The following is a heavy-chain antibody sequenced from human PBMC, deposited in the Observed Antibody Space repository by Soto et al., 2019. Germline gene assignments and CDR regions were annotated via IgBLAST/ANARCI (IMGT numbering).Heavy chain of an antibody. D-gene: IGHD3-9*01. CDR1: GGSISSYY. V-gene: IGHV4-59*01. CDR3: ARDRSGDLGYFVWLLSPDAFVL. J-gene: IGHJ3*01. Sequence: PSETLSLTCTVSGGSISSYYWSWIRRPPGKGLEWIGYIYYSGSTNYNPSLKSRVTISVDTSKNQFSLKLSSVTAADTAVYYCARDRSGDLGYFVWLLSPDAFVLWGQGTMVSV. CDR2: IYYSGST.